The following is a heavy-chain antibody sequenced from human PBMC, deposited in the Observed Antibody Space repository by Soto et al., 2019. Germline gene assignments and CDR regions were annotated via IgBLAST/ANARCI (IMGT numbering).Heavy chain of an antibody. J-gene: IGHJ4*01. CDR3: ARQDLHFWCGSSPYFDY. V-gene: IGHV1-3*01. Sequence: ASVKVSCKTSGFSTTGFAIHWLRQAPGHRLEWMGWINAADGSTKYSQKFQDRVTISSDTSATTAYIELSSLRSDDTALYFCARQDLHFWCGSSPYFDYWGQ. CDR1: GFSTTGFA. D-gene: IGHD3-3*02. CDR2: INAADGST.